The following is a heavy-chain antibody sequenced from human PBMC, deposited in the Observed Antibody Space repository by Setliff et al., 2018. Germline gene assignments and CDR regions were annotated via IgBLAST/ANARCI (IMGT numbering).Heavy chain of an antibody. CDR2: TIPIFGTT. CDR1: GGTFSNYG. D-gene: IGHD5-18*01. CDR3: VREGVDTRSSTDYRYYMDV. V-gene: IGHV1-69*05. J-gene: IGHJ6*03. Sequence: SVKVSCKASGGTFSNYGVSWVRQAPGQGLEWMGGTIPIFGTTDYSQKFQGRVTIITDESTNTAFMQLSSLRSEDTAVYYCVREGVDTRSSTDYRYYMDVWGKGATVTVSS.